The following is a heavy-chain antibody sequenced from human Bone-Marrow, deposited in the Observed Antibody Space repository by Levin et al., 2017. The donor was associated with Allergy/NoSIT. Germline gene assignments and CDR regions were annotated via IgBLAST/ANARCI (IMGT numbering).Heavy chain of an antibody. CDR2: IYPGDSDT. CDR3: ARLLGYCSSTSCYGYYYYGMDV. J-gene: IGHJ6*02. CDR1: GYSFTSYW. D-gene: IGHD2-2*01. V-gene: IGHV5-51*01. Sequence: KVSCKGSGYSFTSYWIGWVRQMPGKGLEWMGIIYPGDSDTRYSPSFQGQVTISADKSISTAYLQWSSLKASDTAMYYCARLLGYCSSTSCYGYYYYGMDVWGQGTTVTVSS.